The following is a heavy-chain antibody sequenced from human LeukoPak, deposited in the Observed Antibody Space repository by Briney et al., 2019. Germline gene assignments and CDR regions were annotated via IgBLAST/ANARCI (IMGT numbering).Heavy chain of an antibody. CDR2: IYYSGST. J-gene: IGHJ6*02. V-gene: IGHV4-31*03. CDR3: AREETRYYHYYGMDV. CDR1: GGSISSGGYY. Sequence: SETLSLTCTVSGGSISSGGYYWSWIRQHPGKGLEWIGYIYYSGSTYYNPSLKSRVTISVDTSKNQFSLKLSSVTAADTAVYYCAREETRYYHYYGMDVWGQGTTVTVSS.